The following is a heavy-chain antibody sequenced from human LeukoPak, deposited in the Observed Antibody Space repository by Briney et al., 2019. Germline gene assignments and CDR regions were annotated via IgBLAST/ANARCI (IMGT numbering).Heavy chain of an antibody. Sequence: SVKVSCKASGGTFSSYAISWVRQAPGQGPEWMGRIIPILGIANCAQKFQGRVTITADKSTSTAYMELSSLRSEDAAVYYCARGPATAMVTGWYFDLWGRGTLVTVSS. CDR2: IIPILGIA. D-gene: IGHD5-18*01. CDR1: GGTFSSYA. V-gene: IGHV1-69*04. CDR3: ARGPATAMVTGWYFDL. J-gene: IGHJ2*01.